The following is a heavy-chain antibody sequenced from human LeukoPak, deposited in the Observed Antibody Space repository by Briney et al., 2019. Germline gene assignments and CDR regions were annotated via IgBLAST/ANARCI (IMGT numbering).Heavy chain of an antibody. CDR1: GFTVSSNY. Sequence: GTSLRLSCAASGFTVSSNYMSWVRQAPGKGLEWVSVIYSGGSTYYAESVRDRFTISRDNSKNTLYLQMNSLRAEDTAVYYCARGEGGYDSNFDFWGQGTLVTVSS. CDR3: ARGEGGYDSNFDF. CDR2: IYSGGST. J-gene: IGHJ4*02. D-gene: IGHD5-12*01. V-gene: IGHV3-53*01.